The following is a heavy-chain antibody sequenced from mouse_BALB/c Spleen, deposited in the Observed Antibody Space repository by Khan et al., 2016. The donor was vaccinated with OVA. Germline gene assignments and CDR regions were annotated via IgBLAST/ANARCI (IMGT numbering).Heavy chain of an antibody. V-gene: IGHV4-1*02. Sequence: EVKLLESGGGLVQPGGSLKLSCAASGFDFSRYWMSWVRQAPGKGLEWIGEINPASSTINYTPSLKDKFIISRDNAKNTLYLQMSKVRSEDTALYYCARPGDYQGLDVWGAGTTVTVSS. J-gene: IGHJ1*01. CDR1: GFDFSRYW. CDR3: ARPGDYQGLDV. D-gene: IGHD2-4*01. CDR2: INPASSTI.